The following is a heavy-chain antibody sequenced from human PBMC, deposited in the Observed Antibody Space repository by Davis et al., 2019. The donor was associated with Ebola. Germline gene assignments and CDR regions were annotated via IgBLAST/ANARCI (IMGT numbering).Heavy chain of an antibody. CDR1: GGTFSTFA. CDR3: ASLSIVVTERDC. J-gene: IGHJ4*02. CDR2: IVPAIGTP. Sequence: SVKVSCKASGGTFSTFAIGWVRQAPGQGLEWMGGIVPAIGTPYYARSFQGRVTISADESTNTASMELRSLRSDDTAIYYCASLSIVVTERDCWGQGTLVTVSS. D-gene: IGHD3-22*01. V-gene: IGHV1-69*13.